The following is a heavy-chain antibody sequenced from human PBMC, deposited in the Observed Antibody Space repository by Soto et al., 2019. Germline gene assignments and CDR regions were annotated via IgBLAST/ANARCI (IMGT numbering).Heavy chain of an antibody. CDR2: ISSDGGSP. J-gene: IGHJ4*02. V-gene: IGHV3-64*01. CDR1: GFTFSSYA. CDR3: AARYCGRMNCFHFDY. D-gene: IGHD2-21*01. Sequence: GGSLRLSCAASGFTFSSYAMHWVRQAPGKGLEYVSAISSDGGSPYYANSVKGRFTISRDNSKNTLDLQMGSLRPEDMAVYYCAARYCGRMNCFHFDYWGQGA.